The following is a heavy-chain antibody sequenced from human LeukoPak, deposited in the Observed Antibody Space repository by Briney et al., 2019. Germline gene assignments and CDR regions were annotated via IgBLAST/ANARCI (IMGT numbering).Heavy chain of an antibody. D-gene: IGHD2-21*01. CDR2: IKEDGSEK. CDR1: GFTFSSFW. V-gene: IGHV3-7*03. Sequence: GGSLRLSCAGSGFTFSSFWMSWVRQAPGKGLEWVANIKEDGSEKYYVDSVKGRFTISRDNAKNSLYLQMNSLRADDTAVYYWARKYSGGRGPLVTLSS. CDR3: ARKYS. J-gene: IGHJ1*01.